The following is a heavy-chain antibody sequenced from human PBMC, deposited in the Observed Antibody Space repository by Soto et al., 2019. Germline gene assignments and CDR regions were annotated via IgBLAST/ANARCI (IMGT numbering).Heavy chain of an antibody. CDR3: ASHGSGDYFWFDP. V-gene: IGHV3-74*01. D-gene: IGHD4-17*01. CDR1: GFTFSNFW. J-gene: IGHJ5*02. Sequence: EGQLVESGGGLVQPGGSLRLSCAASGFTFSNFWMHWVRQAPGKGLVWVSRASPDGSSTSYADSVKGRFTISRDNAMNTLYMEMNSLRAEDTAVYYCASHGSGDYFWFDPWGQGTLVTVSS. CDR2: ASPDGSST.